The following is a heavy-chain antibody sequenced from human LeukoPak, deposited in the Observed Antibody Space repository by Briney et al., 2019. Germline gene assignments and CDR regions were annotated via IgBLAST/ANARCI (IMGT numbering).Heavy chain of an antibody. CDR2: IDHSGSV. CDR1: GEPFSGYY. CDR3: ARGHSTSGFDY. Sequence: SETLSLTCAVYGEPFSGYYWTWIRQPPGKGLEWIGQIDHSGSVNYNPSLESRVSISVDEPKKQFSLKVNSVTAADTAVYFCARGHSTSGFDYWGQGARVSVSS. D-gene: IGHD6-6*01. V-gene: IGHV4-34*01. J-gene: IGHJ4*02.